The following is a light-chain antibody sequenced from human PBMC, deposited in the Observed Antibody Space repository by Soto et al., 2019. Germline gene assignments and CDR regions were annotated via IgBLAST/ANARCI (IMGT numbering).Light chain of an antibody. CDR2: GAS. CDR3: QQYGSSPIT. CDR1: QSVSSSY. J-gene: IGKJ5*01. V-gene: IGKV3-20*01. Sequence: EIVLTQSPCTLSLSPGERAXXXXXXSQSVSSSYLAWYQQKPGQAPRLLIYGASSRATGIPDRFSGSGSGTDFTLTISRLEPEDFAVYYCQQYGSSPITFGQGTRLEIK.